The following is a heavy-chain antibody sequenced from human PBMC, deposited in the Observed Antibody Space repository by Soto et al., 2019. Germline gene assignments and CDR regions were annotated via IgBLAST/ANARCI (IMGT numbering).Heavy chain of an antibody. CDR2: ISGSGGST. Sequence: EVQLLESGGGLVQPGGSLRLSCAASGFTFSSYAMSWVRQAPGKGLEWVSAISGSGGSTYYADSVKGRFTISRDNSKNTLYLQMNSLRAEDTAVYYCAKAYNWNVSRRQKGYYFDYWGQGTLVTVSS. D-gene: IGHD1-1*01. J-gene: IGHJ4*02. CDR1: GFTFSSYA. V-gene: IGHV3-23*01. CDR3: AKAYNWNVSRRQKGYYFDY.